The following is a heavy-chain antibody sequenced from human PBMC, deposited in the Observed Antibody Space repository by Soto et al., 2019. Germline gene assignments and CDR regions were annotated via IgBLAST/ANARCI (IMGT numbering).Heavy chain of an antibody. CDR3: ARDRIQLRLGKYSFNGMDV. CDR2: IVPRFGSP. J-gene: IGHJ6*02. D-gene: IGHD3-16*01. CDR1: GGTFSDYA. V-gene: IGHV1-69*06. Sequence: QVQLVQSGAEMRKPGSSLRVSCKASGGTFSDYAFIWVRQAPGQGLEWMGGIVPRFGSPNYAQKFGGRVTITADTSSSTVYMALSSLILDDTAVYFCARDRIQLRLGKYSFNGMDVWGQGTTIIVSS.